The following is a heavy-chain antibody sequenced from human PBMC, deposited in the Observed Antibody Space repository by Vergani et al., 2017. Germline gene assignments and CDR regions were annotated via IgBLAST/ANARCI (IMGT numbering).Heavy chain of an antibody. Sequence: EVQLVQSGAEVKKPGESLRISCKGSGYSFMTYWIGWVRQMPGKGLEWMGIIHPGDSDNRYSPSFQGQVTISADKSISTAYLQWSSLKASATAMYYCARHETGRGFDPWGQGTLVTVSS. V-gene: IGHV5-51*01. CDR2: IHPGDSDN. J-gene: IGHJ5*02. CDR3: ARHETGRGFDP. D-gene: IGHD1-1*01. CDR1: GYSFMTYW.